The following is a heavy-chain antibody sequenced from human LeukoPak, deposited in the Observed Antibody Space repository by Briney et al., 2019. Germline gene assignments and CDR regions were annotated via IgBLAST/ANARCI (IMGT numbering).Heavy chain of an antibody. CDR3: ARLDYGDYRGAFDI. CDR1: GGSISSSSYY. J-gene: IGHJ3*02. CDR2: IYYSGST. D-gene: IGHD4-17*01. Sequence: ETLCPTCTVSGGSISSSSYYWGWIRQPPGKGLEWIGSIYYSGSTYYNPSLKSRVTISVDTSKNQFSLKLSSVTAADTAVYYCARLDYGDYRGAFDIWGQGTMVTVSS. V-gene: IGHV4-39*01.